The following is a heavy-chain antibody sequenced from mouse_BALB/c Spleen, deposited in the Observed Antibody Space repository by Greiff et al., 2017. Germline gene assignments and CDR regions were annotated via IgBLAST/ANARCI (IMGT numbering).Heavy chain of an antibody. Sequence: EGKLVESGPSLVKPSQTLSLTCSVTGDSITSGYWNWIRKFPGNKLEYMGYISYSGSTYYNPSLKSRISITRDTSKNQYYLQLNSVTTEDTATYYCAGGIYYDYDWFAYWGQGTLVTVSA. D-gene: IGHD2-4*01. J-gene: IGHJ3*01. CDR1: GDSITSGY. CDR2: ISYSGST. CDR3: AGGIYYDYDWFAY. V-gene: IGHV3-8*02.